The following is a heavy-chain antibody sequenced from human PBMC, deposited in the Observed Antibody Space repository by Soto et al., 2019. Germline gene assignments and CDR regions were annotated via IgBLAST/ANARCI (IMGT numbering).Heavy chain of an antibody. V-gene: IGHV3-53*01. CDR1: GFPVSSNY. J-gene: IGHJ3*02. CDR3: ARPGACGGDCSSAFDI. D-gene: IGHD2-21*02. CDR2: IYSGGST. Sequence: GGSLRLSCAASGFPVSSNYMSWVRQAPGKGLEWVSVIYSGGSTYYADSVKGRFTISRDNSKNTLYLQMNSLRAEDTAVYYCARPGACGGDCSSAFDIWGQGTMVTVSS.